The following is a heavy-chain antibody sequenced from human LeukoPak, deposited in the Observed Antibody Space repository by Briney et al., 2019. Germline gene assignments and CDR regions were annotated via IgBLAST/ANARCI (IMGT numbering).Heavy chain of an antibody. CDR3: ARGGVVIYAFDI. CDR2: IIPILGIA. J-gene: IGHJ3*02. V-gene: IGHV1-69*04. CDR1: GYTFTSYG. D-gene: IGHD3-22*01. Sequence: SVKDSCKASGYTFTSYGISWVRQAPGQGLEWMGRIIPILGIANYAQKFQGRVTITADKSTSTAYMELSSLRSEDTAVYYCARGGVVIYAFDIWGQGTMVTVSS.